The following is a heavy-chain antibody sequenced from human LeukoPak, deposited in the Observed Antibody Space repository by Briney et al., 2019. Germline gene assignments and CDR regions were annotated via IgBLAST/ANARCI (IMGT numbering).Heavy chain of an antibody. CDR2: IYSGGST. Sequence: GGSLRLSCAASGFTVSSNYMSWVRQAPGKGLEWVSVIYSGGSTYYADSVKGRFTISRDNSKNTLYLQMNSLRAEDTAVYYCARGSIAVAGTEDYWGQGTLVTVSS. V-gene: IGHV3-53*01. CDR1: GFTVSSNY. D-gene: IGHD6-19*01. J-gene: IGHJ4*02. CDR3: ARGSIAVAGTEDY.